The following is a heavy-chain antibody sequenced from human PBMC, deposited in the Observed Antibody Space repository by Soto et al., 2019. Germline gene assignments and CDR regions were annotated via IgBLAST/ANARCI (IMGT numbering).Heavy chain of an antibody. Sequence: SETLSLTCTVSGGSVSSGSYYWSWIRQPPGKGLEWIGYIYYSGSTNYNPSLKSRVTISVDTSKNQFSLKLSSVTAADTAVYYCARREMYYYDSSGLDAFDIWGQGTMVTVSS. D-gene: IGHD3-22*01. J-gene: IGHJ3*02. V-gene: IGHV4-61*01. CDR1: GGSVSSGSYY. CDR3: ARREMYYYDSSGLDAFDI. CDR2: IYYSGST.